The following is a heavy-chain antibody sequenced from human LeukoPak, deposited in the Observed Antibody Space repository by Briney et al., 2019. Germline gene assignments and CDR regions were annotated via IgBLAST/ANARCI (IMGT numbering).Heavy chain of an antibody. CDR1: GFTFSSHA. CDR2: ISGSGRDT. V-gene: IGHV3-23*01. CDR3: ATNYYDSSGYFPDFDY. D-gene: IGHD3-22*01. J-gene: IGHJ4*02. Sequence: GGSLRLSCASSGFTFSSHAMNWVRQAPVKGLEWVSAISGSGRDTYYADSVKGRFTISRNNSKNTLYLQVNSLRADDTAVYYCATNYYDSSGYFPDFDYWGQGALVSVSS.